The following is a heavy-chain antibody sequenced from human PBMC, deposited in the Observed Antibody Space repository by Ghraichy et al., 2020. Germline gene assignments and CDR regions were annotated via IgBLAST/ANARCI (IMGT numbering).Heavy chain of an antibody. Sequence: GGSLRLSCAASGFTFNTYDMHWVRQAPGKGLEWVSVIGVNSDTHYSGSVEGRFTVSRENAKNSLYLQMNSLRDGDTAVYYCARIGASLGYWYFDLWGRGTLVTVSS. D-gene: IGHD3-16*01. V-gene: IGHV3-13*04. J-gene: IGHJ2*01. CDR3: ARIGASLGYWYFDL. CDR2: IGVNSDT. CDR1: GFTFNTYD.